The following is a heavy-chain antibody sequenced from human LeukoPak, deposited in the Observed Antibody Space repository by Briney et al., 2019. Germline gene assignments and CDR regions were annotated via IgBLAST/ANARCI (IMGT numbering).Heavy chain of an antibody. J-gene: IGHJ4*02. CDR3: TDPPTSL. Sequence: GGSLRLSCAASGFNFTNAWVSWVRRAPGKGLEWLGRIKSKADGGTTLHAASVEDGFAISRDDSINTLYLQMNSLKMDDTAVYYCTDPPTSLWGQGILVTVSS. V-gene: IGHV3-15*01. CDR1: GFNFTNAW. D-gene: IGHD1-1*01. CDR2: IKSKADGGTT.